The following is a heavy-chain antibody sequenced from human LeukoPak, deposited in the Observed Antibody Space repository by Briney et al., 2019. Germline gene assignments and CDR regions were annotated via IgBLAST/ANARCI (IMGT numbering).Heavy chain of an antibody. CDR1: GYSFTDYY. V-gene: IGHV1-2*02. Sequence: ASVKVSCKTSGYSFTDYYMHWVRQAPGQGLEWMGWINPNSGGTSSAQKFQGRVSMTRDTSITTVYMEVSWLTSDDTAIYYCARADRLDGGPYLIGPRGQGTLVTVSS. J-gene: IGHJ4*02. CDR2: INPNSGGT. CDR3: ARADRLDGGPYLIGP. D-gene: IGHD2-21*01.